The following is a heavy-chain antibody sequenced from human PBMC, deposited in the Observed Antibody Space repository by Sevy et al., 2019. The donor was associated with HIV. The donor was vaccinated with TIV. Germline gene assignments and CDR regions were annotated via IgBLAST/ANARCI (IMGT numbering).Heavy chain of an antibody. D-gene: IGHD6-13*01. V-gene: IGHV1-2*02. CDR1: GYTFTGYY. J-gene: IGHJ4*02. Sequence: ASVKVSCKASGYTFTGYYMHWVRQAPGQGLEWMGWINPNSGGTNYAQKFQGRVTMTRDTSISTAYMELSRLRSDDTAVYYCPRVLAAAGTGFDYWGQGTLVTVSS. CDR2: INPNSGGT. CDR3: PRVLAAAGTGFDY.